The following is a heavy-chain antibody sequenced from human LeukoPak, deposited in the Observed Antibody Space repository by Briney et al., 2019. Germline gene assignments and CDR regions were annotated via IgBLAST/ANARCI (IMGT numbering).Heavy chain of an antibody. D-gene: IGHD3-9*01. CDR2: IIPILGIA. CDR1: GGTFSSYA. CDR3: ASDILTGYYRLNWFDP. V-gene: IGHV1-69*04. J-gene: IGHJ5*02. Sequence: EASVKVSCKASGGTFSSYAISRVRQAPGQGLEWMGRIIPILGIANNAQKFQGRVTITADKSTSTAYMELSSLRSEDTAVYYCASDILTGYYRLNWFDPWGQGTLVTVSS.